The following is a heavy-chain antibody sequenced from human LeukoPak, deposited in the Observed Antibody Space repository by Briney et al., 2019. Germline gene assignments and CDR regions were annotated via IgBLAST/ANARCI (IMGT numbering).Heavy chain of an antibody. CDR3: ARQNGIGYYYYMDV. CDR1: GGSISSSSYY. CDR2: IYYSGST. Sequence: SETLSLTRTVSGGSISSSSYYWGWIRQPPGKGLEWIGSIYYSGSTYYNPSLKSRVTISVDTSKNQFSLKLSSVTAADTAVYYCARQNGIGYYYYMDVWGKGTTVTVSS. V-gene: IGHV4-39*01. D-gene: IGHD1-14*01. J-gene: IGHJ6*03.